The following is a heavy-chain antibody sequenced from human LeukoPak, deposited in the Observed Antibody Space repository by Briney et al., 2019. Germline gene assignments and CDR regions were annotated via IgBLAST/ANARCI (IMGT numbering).Heavy chain of an antibody. D-gene: IGHD3-10*02. J-gene: IGHJ3*02. CDR1: VFTFCSYC. CDR3: AREAVFGLDERPYDAFDI. V-gene: IGHV3-21*01. CDR2: ISCSSRYF. Sequence: GGALILSCAASVFTFCSYCMNSGRQTQGKGLELVPSISCSSRYFYYADSVKRQFTSYRHNDKLSLDLQMNSLRAEDPAVYYCAREAVFGLDERPYDAFDIWRQGTMVGV.